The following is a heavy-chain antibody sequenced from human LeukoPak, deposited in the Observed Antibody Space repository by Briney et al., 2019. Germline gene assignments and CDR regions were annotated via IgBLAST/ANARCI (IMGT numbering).Heavy chain of an antibody. CDR3: ARQFPMVRGVIPNWFDP. CDR1: GYTFTSYD. J-gene: IGHJ5*02. Sequence: GASVKVSCKASGYTFTSYDINWVRQATGQGLEWMGWMNPNSGNTGYAQKFQGRVTMTRNTSISTAYMELSSLRSEDTAVYYCARQFPMVRGVIPNWFDPWGQGTLVTVSS. CDR2: MNPNSGNT. D-gene: IGHD3-10*01. V-gene: IGHV1-8*01.